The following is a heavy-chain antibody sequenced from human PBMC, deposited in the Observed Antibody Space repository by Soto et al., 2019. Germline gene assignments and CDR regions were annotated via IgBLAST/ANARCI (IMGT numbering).Heavy chain of an antibody. J-gene: IGHJ6*02. D-gene: IGHD3-10*01. CDR3: ARDRGFYYYGMDV. Sequence: GASVKVSCKASGGTFSSYAISLVRQAPGQGLEWMGGIIPIFGTANYAQKFQGRVTITADESTSTAYMELSSLRSEDTAVYYCARDRGFYYYGMDVWGQGTTVTVSS. V-gene: IGHV1-69*13. CDR2: IIPIFGTA. CDR1: GGTFSSYA.